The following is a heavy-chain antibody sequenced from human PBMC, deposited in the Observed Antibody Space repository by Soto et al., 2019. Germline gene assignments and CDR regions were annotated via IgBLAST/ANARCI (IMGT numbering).Heavy chain of an antibody. CDR1: GFTFSSYS. J-gene: IGHJ4*02. CDR2: ISSSSSYI. V-gene: IGHV3-21*01. Sequence: EVQLVESGGGLVKPGGSLRLSCAASGFTFSSYSMNWVRQAPGKGLEWASSISSSSSYIYYADSVKGRFTISRDNAKNSLYLQMNSLRAEDTAVYYCARDLDRAYYDILTDGYWGQGTLVTVSS. D-gene: IGHD3-9*01. CDR3: ARDLDRAYYDILTDGY.